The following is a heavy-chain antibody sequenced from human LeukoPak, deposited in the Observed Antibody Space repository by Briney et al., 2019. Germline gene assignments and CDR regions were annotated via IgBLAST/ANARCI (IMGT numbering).Heavy chain of an antibody. D-gene: IGHD3-22*01. CDR3: ARLDSSGYHY. CDR2: IYPIDSET. Sequence: GESLKISRKGSGHTFNNYWIAWVRQMPGKGLEWMGIIYPIDSETRYSPSFQGQVTISADKSTSTADLQWSSLKASDTAMYYCARLDSSGYHYWGQGTLVTVSS. J-gene: IGHJ4*02. CDR1: GHTFNNYW. V-gene: IGHV5-51*01.